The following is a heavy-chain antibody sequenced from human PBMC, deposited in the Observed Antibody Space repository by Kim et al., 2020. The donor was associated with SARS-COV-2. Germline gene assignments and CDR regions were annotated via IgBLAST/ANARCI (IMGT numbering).Heavy chain of an antibody. CDR3: ARVGDAGYLQH. CDR1: GFTFSSYG. Sequence: GGSLRLSCAASGFTFSSYGMHWVRQAPGKGLEWVAVICRDGSNIDYADSVKGRFTISRDNSKNTLYLQMNSLRAEDTAMYYCARVGDAGYLQHWGQGTLVPVPS. CDR2: ICRDGSNI. D-gene: IGHD3-16*01. V-gene: IGHV3-33*01. J-gene: IGHJ1*01.